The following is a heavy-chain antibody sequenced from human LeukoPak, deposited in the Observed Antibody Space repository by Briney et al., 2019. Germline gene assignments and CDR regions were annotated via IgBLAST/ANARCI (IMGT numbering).Heavy chain of an antibody. D-gene: IGHD5-24*01. J-gene: IGHJ3*02. CDR1: GYTFTSYY. V-gene: IGHV1-46*01. CDR3: ARALEMATKWLSYAFDI. CDR2: INPSGGGT. Sequence: ASVKVSCKASGYTFTSYYMHWVRQAPGQGLEWMGIINPSGGGTSYSQKFQGRVTMTRDTSTSTVYVELSSLRSEDTAVYYCARALEMATKWLSYAFDIWGQGTMVTVSS.